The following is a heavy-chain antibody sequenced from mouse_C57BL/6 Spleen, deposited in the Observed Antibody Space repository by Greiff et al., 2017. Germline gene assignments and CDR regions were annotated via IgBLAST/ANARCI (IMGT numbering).Heavy chain of an antibody. J-gene: IGHJ4*01. CDR1: GFTFTDYS. CDR3: ARSRGAMDY. V-gene: IGHV7-3*01. Sequence: EVQLVESGGGLVQPGGSLSLSCAASGFTFTDYSMSWVRQPPGKALEWLGFISNKANGYTTEYSASVTGRSTISRDNSQSILYLQMNALRAEDSATYYCARSRGAMDYWGQGTSVTVSS. CDR2: ISNKANGYTT.